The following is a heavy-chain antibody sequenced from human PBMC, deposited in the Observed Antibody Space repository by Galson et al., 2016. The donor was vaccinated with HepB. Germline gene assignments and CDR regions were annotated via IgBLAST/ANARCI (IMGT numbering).Heavy chain of an antibody. V-gene: IGHV3-74*03. CDR1: GFTFSGCW. D-gene: IGHD1-26*01. CDR3: AKDPRLSTIATSDYFDY. Sequence: SLRLSCAASGFTFSGCWMHWVRQPPGKGLEWVSRINGDGRSTTYADSVKGRFSISRDNSKNTLYLQMDTLRAEDTAVYYCAKDPRLSTIATSDYFDYWGQGTLVTVSS. CDR2: INGDGRST. J-gene: IGHJ4*02.